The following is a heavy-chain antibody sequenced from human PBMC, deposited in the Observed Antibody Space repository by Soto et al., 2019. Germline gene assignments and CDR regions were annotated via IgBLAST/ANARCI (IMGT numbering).Heavy chain of an antibody. J-gene: IGHJ6*02. D-gene: IGHD4-4*01. CDR1: GYTFTSYG. CDR3: AREGVTVTKADSYYCYGMDV. Sequence: QVQLVQSGAEVKKPGASVKVSCKASGYTFTSYGISWVRQAPGQGLEWMGWISAYNGNTNYAQKLQGRVTMTTDTTASTAYMELRSLGSDDTAVYYCAREGVTVTKADSYYCYGMDVWGQGTTVTVSS. V-gene: IGHV1-18*01. CDR2: ISAYNGNT.